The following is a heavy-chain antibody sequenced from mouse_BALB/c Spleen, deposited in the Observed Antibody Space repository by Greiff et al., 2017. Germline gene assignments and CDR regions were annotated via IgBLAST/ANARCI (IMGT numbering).Heavy chain of an antibody. CDR3: ARSNWDAMDY. CDR1: GFTFSSFG. CDR2: ISSGSSTI. D-gene: IGHD4-1*01. J-gene: IGHJ4*01. V-gene: IGHV5-17*02. Sequence: EVMLVESGGGLVQPGGSRKLSCAASGFTFSSFGMHWVRQAPEKGLEWVAYISSGSSTIYYADTVKGRFTISRDNPKNTLFLQMTSLRSEDTAMYYCARSNWDAMDYWGQGTSVTVSS.